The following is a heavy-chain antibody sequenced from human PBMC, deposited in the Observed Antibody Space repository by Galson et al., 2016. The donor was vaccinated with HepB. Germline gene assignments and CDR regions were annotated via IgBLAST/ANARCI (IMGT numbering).Heavy chain of an antibody. CDR2: ITGSGGST. D-gene: IGHD5-24*01. CDR1: GFTFSSYA. V-gene: IGHV3-23*01. J-gene: IGHJ3*02. CDR3: ARENPILGDAFEI. Sequence: SLRLSCAASGFTFSSYAMSWVRQAPGKGLEWVSVITGSGGSTYYADSVKGRFTISRDNSKNTLYLQMNSLRAEDTAMYYCARENPILGDAFEIWGQGTMVTVSS.